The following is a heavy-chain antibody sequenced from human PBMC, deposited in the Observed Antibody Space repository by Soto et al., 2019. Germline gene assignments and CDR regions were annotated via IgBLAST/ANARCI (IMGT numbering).Heavy chain of an antibody. CDR3: ARDPANCSGGSCYGDDAFDI. Sequence: SETLSLTCTVSGGSISSYYWSWIRQPPGKGLEWIGYIYYSGSTNYNPSLKSRVTISVDTSKNQFSLKLSSVTAADTAVYYCARDPANCSGGSCYGDDAFDIWGQGTMVTVSS. CDR2: IYYSGST. D-gene: IGHD2-15*01. V-gene: IGHV4-59*12. J-gene: IGHJ3*02. CDR1: GGSISSYY.